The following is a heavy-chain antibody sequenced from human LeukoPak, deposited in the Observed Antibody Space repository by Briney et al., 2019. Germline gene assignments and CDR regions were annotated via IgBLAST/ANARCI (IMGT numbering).Heavy chain of an antibody. V-gene: IGHV4-4*07. Sequence: SETLSLTCAVSAASISNYYWSWIRQAPGKGLEWIGRIYTSGSTNYNPSLKSRVTMSVDTSKNQFSLKLSSVTAADTAVYYCARLGRGGTPMMIYYYYYMDVWGKGTTVTVSS. CDR3: ARLGRGGTPMMIYYYYYMDV. D-gene: IGHD3-16*01. CDR2: IYTSGST. J-gene: IGHJ6*03. CDR1: AASISNYY.